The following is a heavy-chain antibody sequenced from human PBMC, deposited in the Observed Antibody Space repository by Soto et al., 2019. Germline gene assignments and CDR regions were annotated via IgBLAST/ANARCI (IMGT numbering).Heavy chain of an antibody. V-gene: IGHV4-4*02. CDR3: ARARATIAAAAIFDC. J-gene: IGHJ4*02. CDR1: GGSISTSNW. CDR2: VYRTGST. D-gene: IGHD6-13*01. Sequence: QVQLQESGPGLVKPSGTLSLTCAVSGGSISTSNWWSWVRQPPGKGLEWIGEVYRTGSTNYNPSLERRLTISVEKSKNQFSLKLTSVTAADTAVYYCARARATIAAAAIFDCWGQGTLVTVSS.